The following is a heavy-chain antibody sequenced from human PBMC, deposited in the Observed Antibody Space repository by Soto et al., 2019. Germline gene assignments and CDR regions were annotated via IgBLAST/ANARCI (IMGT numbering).Heavy chain of an antibody. V-gene: IGHV3-23*01. CDR2: ISGSGGST. Sequence: EVQLLESGGGLVQPGGSLRLSCAASGFTFSSYAMSWVRQAPGKGLEWVSAISGSGGSTYYADSVKGRFTISRDNSKNTLYLQMNRLRAEDTAVYYCAKDRRPGRLWFGEPLDCWGQGTLVTVSS. D-gene: IGHD3-10*01. J-gene: IGHJ4*02. CDR3: AKDRRPGRLWFGEPLDC. CDR1: GFTFSSYA.